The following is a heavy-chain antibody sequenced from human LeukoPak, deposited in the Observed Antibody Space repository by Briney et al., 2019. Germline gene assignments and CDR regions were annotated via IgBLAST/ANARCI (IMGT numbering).Heavy chain of an antibody. D-gene: IGHD6-6*01. CDR2: MYTGGTT. Sequence: SETLSLTCTVSGGSISSGTYYWSWIRQPAGKGLEWIGRMYTGGTTNYNPSLKSRVTISLDTSKNQFSLKLNSVTVADTAVYYCAIDEGGSSSSVVRYFHHWGQGTLVTVSS. V-gene: IGHV4-61*02. CDR3: AIDEGGSSSSVVRYFHH. J-gene: IGHJ1*01. CDR1: GGSISSGTYY.